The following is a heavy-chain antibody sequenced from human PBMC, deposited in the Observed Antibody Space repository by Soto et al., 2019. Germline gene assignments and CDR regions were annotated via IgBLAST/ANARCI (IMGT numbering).Heavy chain of an antibody. CDR2: ISYDGSNK. D-gene: IGHD2-21*02. CDR1: GFTFSSYG. CDR3: AKWVTGFDP. J-gene: IGHJ5*02. Sequence: QVQLVESGGGVVQPGRSLRLSCAASGFTFSSYGMHWVRQAPGKGLEWVAVISYDGSNKYYADSVKGRFTISRDNSKNTLYLQMNSLRAEDTAEYYCAKWVTGFDPWGQGTLVTVSS. V-gene: IGHV3-30*18.